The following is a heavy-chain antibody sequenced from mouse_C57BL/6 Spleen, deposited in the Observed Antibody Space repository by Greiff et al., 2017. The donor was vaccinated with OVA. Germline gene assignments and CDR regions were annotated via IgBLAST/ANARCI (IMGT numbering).Heavy chain of an antibody. CDR1: GYPFPSYN. D-gene: IGHD2-3*01. CDR2: IYPGNGDT. CDR3: ARSGDGYLWFAY. Sequence: QVQLQQSGAELVRPGASVPLSCQASGYPFPSYNMHWVKQTPRQGLEWIGAIYPGNGDTSYNQKFKGKATLTVDKSSSTAYMQLSSLTSEDSAVYFCARSGDGYLWFAYWGQGTLVTVSA. V-gene: IGHV1-12*01. J-gene: IGHJ3*01.